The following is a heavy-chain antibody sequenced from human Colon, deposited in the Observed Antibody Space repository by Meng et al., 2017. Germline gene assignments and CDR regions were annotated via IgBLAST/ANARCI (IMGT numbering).Heavy chain of an antibody. D-gene: IGHD2-15*01. CDR2: ISSSSS. CDR1: GFTCSSYS. CDR3: ARGRVVVVASPSDY. J-gene: IGHJ4*02. V-gene: IGHV3-21*01. Sequence: EVQLVESGGGLVKPGGSLRLSCAASGFTCSSYSMNWVRQAPGKGLEWVSSISSSSSYADSVKGRFTISRDNAKNSLYLQMNSLRAEDTAVYYCARGRVVVVASPSDYWGQGTLVTVSS.